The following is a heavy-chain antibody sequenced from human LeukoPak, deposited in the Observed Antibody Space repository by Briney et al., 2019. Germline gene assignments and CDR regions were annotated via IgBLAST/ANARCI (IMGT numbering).Heavy chain of an antibody. CDR1: GYIFSNYA. Sequence: ASVKVSCKASGYIFSNYAMNWVRQAPGQGLEWMAILNPSGGSSNYAQKFQGRATLTRATSTGTVYMELSSLRSEDTAVYYCASVYKHGMDVWGQGTTVIVSS. J-gene: IGHJ6*02. V-gene: IGHV1-46*01. D-gene: IGHD5-24*01. CDR3: ASVYKHGMDV. CDR2: LNPSGGSS.